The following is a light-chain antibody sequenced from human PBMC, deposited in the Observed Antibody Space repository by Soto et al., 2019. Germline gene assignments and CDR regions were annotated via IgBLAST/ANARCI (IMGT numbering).Light chain of an antibody. CDR3: QQRNIWPPVT. Sequence: EVVLTQSPGTLSLSPGDRATLSCGASQSVTSKLAWYQQKPGQAPRLLISGASNRATGIPDRFSGSGSGTDFTLTISRLEPEDFAVYYCQQRNIWPPVTFGQGTKVDIK. CDR2: GAS. J-gene: IGKJ1*01. CDR1: QSVTSK. V-gene: IGKV3-11*01.